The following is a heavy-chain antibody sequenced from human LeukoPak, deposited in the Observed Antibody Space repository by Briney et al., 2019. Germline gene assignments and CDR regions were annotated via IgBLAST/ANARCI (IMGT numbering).Heavy chain of an antibody. CDR3: ARLTRAGYYDSSGYPPADAFDI. Sequence: GESLKISCKGSGYSFTSYWIGWVRQMPGKGLEWMGIIYPGDSDTRYSPSFQGQVTISADKSISTAYLQWSSLKASDTAMYYCARLTRAGYYDSSGYPPADAFDIWGQGTMVTVSS. J-gene: IGHJ3*02. V-gene: IGHV5-51*01. CDR1: GYSFTSYW. CDR2: IYPGDSDT. D-gene: IGHD3-22*01.